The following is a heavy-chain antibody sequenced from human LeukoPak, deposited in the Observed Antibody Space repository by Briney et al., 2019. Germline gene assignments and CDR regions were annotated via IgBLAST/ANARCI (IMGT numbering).Heavy chain of an antibody. CDR3: ARDMWELPSDSYYDY. CDR2: INPNSGDT. J-gene: IGHJ4*02. CDR1: GYTFTVHY. V-gene: IGHV1-2*06. D-gene: IGHD1-26*01. Sequence: AAVKVSFKASGYTFTVHYLNWLRQAPGQGVEWMGRINPNSGDTKYADKFQGRVIMTRDTSTRTAYMELNGLRSDDTASYYCARDMWELPSDSYYDYWGQGTLVTVSS.